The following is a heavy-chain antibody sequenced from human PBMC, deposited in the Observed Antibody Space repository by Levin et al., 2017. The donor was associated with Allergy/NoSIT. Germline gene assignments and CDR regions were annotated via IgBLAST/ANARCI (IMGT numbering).Heavy chain of an antibody. J-gene: IGHJ5*02. CDR2: ISTSSVYI. V-gene: IGHV3-21*01. CDR1: GFTFSSYG. CDR3: ARDLYDSSGYYYDWFDP. Sequence: GESLKISCAASGFTFSSYGMNWVRQAPGKGLEWVSSISTSSVYISYADSVKGRFTISRDNAKNSLYLQMNSLRAEDTAVYYCARDLYDSSGYYYDWFDPWGQGTLVTVSS. D-gene: IGHD3-22*01.